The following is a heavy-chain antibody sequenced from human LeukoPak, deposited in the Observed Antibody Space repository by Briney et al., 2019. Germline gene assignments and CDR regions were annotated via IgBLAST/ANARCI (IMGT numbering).Heavy chain of an antibody. CDR2: ISGSSSTI. CDR3: ARKAVAGTVFDY. V-gene: IGHV3-48*02. Sequence: PGGSLRLSCAASGFTFSNAWINWVRQAPGKGLEWISYISGSSSTIYYADSVKGRFTISRDNAKNSLYLQMNSLRDEDTAVYYCARKAVAGTVFDYWGQGILVTVSS. CDR1: GFTFSNAW. D-gene: IGHD6-19*01. J-gene: IGHJ4*02.